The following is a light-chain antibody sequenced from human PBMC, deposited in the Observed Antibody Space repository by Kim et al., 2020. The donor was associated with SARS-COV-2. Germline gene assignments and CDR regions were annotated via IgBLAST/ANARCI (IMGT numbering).Light chain of an antibody. CDR1: QSISTW. Sequence: SASVGDRVTITCRASQSISTWVAWYQQKPGKAPNLLIFKASSLESGVPSRFSGSGSGTEFSLTISSLHPDDFVTYYCQQYKSYPYTFGQGTKLEI. CDR3: QQYKSYPYT. CDR2: KAS. J-gene: IGKJ2*01. V-gene: IGKV1-5*03.